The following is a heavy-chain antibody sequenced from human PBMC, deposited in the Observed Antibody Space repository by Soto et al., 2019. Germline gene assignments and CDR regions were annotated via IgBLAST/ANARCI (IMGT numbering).Heavy chain of an antibody. V-gene: IGHV2-5*01. CDR2: IYWNDDK. D-gene: IGHD2-15*01. J-gene: IGHJ4*02. CDR1: GFSLSTSGVG. CDR3: ALVRRELPRS. Sequence: QITLKESGPSLVKPTQTLTLTCTFSGFSLSTSGVGVGWIRQPPGKALEWLALIYWNDDKRYSPSLKSRLTITKDTSKNQVVLTMTNMDPVDTATYYGALVRRELPRSWGQGTLVTVSS.